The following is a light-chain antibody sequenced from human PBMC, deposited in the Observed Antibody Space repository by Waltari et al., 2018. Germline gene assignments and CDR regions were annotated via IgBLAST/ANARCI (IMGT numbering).Light chain of an antibody. Sequence: QSALTQPASVSGSPGQSITIYCTGTSSDVGGYNYVPWYQQHPGKAPKLMIYDVSKRPSGVSNRFSGSKSGNTASLTISGLQAEDEADYYCSSYTSSSTLYVFGTGTKVTVL. J-gene: IGLJ1*01. CDR1: SSDVGGYNY. V-gene: IGLV2-14*01. CDR2: DVS. CDR3: SSYTSSSTLYV.